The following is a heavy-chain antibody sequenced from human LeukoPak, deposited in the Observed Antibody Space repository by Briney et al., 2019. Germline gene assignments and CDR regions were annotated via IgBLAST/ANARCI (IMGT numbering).Heavy chain of an antibody. J-gene: IGHJ4*02. CDR2: INQGGSVK. D-gene: IGHD5-12*01. CDR1: GFCLRDFW. V-gene: IGHV3-7*03. Sequence: PGGSLRLSCAASGFCLRDFWMTWVRQPPGRGLEWVGNINQGGSVKYYVDSVKGRFTISRDDAKSSLYVQMNSLRDEDTAVYYCARFGYSGWNLEYWGQGTLVTVSS. CDR3: ARFGYSGWNLEY.